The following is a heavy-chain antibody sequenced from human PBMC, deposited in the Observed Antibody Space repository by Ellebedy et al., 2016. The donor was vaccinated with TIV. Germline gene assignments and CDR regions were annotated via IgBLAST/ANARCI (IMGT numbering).Heavy chain of an antibody. V-gene: IGHV3-74*01. Sequence: GGSLRLSXAASGFTFSINWMHWVRQAPGKGLVWVSRINSDGSSTSYADSVKGRFTISRDNAKNTLYLQMNSLRAEDTAVYYCARVGAVAGDYWGQGTLVTVSS. CDR3: ARVGAVAGDY. CDR2: INSDGSST. D-gene: IGHD6-19*01. CDR1: GFTFSINW. J-gene: IGHJ4*02.